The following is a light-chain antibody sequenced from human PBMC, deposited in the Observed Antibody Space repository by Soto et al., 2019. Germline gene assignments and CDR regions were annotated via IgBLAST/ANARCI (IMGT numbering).Light chain of an antibody. CDR3: QQANSFPLT. Sequence: EVVLTQSPGTLSLSPVERATLSCSASQSVSSSYLSWYQQRPGQAPRILIYGASTRATGVPARFSGSGSGTDFSLTISSLQHEDFATYYCQQANSFPLTFGPGTKVDIK. V-gene: IGKV3D-7*01. J-gene: IGKJ3*01. CDR1: QSVSSSY. CDR2: GAS.